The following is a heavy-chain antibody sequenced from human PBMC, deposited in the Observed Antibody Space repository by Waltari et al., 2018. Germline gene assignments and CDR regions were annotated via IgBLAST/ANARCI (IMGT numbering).Heavy chain of an antibody. CDR2: INHSGST. V-gene: IGHV4-34*01. J-gene: IGHJ2*01. CDR1: GGSFSGYY. Sequence: QVQLQQWGAGLLKPSETLSLTCAVYGGSFSGYYWSWIRQPPGKGLEWIGEINHSGSTNYNPSLKSRVTISVDTSKNQFSLKLSSVTAADTAVYYCARGPHIVVVIANHWYFDLWGRGTLVTVSS. D-gene: IGHD2-21*01. CDR3: ARGPHIVVVIANHWYFDL.